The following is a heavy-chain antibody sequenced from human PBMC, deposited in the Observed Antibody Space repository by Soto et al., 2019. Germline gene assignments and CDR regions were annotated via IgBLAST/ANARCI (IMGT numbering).Heavy chain of an antibody. V-gene: IGHV4-39*01. J-gene: IGHJ5*01. CDR1: GDSISSSTYC. Sequence: QLLLQESGPGLVKPSETLSLTCSVSGDSISSSTYCWGWIRQPPGKGLGWIGSKYYTGTSHYNPSLNSRVTISVDTSNNQFSLKVTSVTAADTAVYYCARHRDPGYSSSWFNSWGQGTLVIVSS. CDR2: KYYTGTS. CDR3: ARHRDPGYSSSWFNS. D-gene: IGHD6-13*01.